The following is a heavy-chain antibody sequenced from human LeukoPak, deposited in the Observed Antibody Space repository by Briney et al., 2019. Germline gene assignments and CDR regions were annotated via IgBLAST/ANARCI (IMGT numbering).Heavy chain of an antibody. Sequence: PGGSLRLSCAASGFTFSSYGMHWVRQAPGKGLEWVAFIRYDGSNKYYADPVKGRFTISRDNSKNTLYLQMNSLRAEDTAVYYCAKDPLLWFGELLSDNWFDPWGQGTLVTVSS. CDR2: IRYDGSNK. V-gene: IGHV3-30*02. CDR3: AKDPLLWFGELLSDNWFDP. CDR1: GFTFSSYG. D-gene: IGHD3-10*01. J-gene: IGHJ5*02.